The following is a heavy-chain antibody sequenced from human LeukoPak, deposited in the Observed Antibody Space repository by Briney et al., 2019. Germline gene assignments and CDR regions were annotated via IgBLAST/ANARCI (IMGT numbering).Heavy chain of an antibody. Sequence: PGGSLRLSCAASGFTFNSYGMSWVRQAPGKGLEWVSTISGSGGSTNYADSVKGRFTISRDNSKNTLYLQMNSLRAEDTAVYYCANDGAYYDSSTDAFDIWGQGTMVTVSS. D-gene: IGHD3-22*01. CDR3: ANDGAYYDSSTDAFDI. CDR1: GFTFNSYG. CDR2: ISGSGGST. J-gene: IGHJ3*02. V-gene: IGHV3-23*01.